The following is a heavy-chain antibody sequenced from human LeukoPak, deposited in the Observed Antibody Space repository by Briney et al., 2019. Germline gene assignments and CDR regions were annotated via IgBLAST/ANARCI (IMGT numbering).Heavy chain of an antibody. D-gene: IGHD2-15*01. CDR1: GFIFSDYG. CDR3: AKAPVTTCRGAFCYPFDY. CDR2: ISGSGGST. Sequence: PGGSLRLSCAASGFIFSDYGMTWVRQAPGKGLEWVSAISGSGGSTYYADSVKGRFTISRDNSKNTLYLQMNSLRPEDAAVYYCAKAPVTTCRGAFCYPFDYWGLGTLVTVSS. J-gene: IGHJ4*02. V-gene: IGHV3-23*01.